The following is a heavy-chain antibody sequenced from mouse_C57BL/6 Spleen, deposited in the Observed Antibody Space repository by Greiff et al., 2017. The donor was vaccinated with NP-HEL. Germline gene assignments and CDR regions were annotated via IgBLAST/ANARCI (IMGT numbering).Heavy chain of an antibody. CDR2: IDPNSGGT. J-gene: IGHJ3*01. V-gene: IGHV1-72*01. Sequence: QVQLQQPGAELVKPGASVKLSCKASGYTFTSYWMHWVKQRPGRGLEWIGRIDPNSGGTKYNEKFKSKATLTVDKPSSTAYMQLSSLTSEDSAVYYCARGEEITTVRDWFAYWGQGTLVTVSA. CDR3: ARGEEITTVRDWFAY. D-gene: IGHD1-1*01. CDR1: GYTFTSYW.